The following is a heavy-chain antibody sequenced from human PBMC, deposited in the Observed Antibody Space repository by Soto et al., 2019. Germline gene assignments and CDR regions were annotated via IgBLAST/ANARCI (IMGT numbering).Heavy chain of an antibody. CDR1: GGTFSTYT. CDR3: AGDPDSHYNDSHASSYP. CDR2: IIPIIGII. D-gene: IGHD4-4*01. V-gene: IGHV1-69*08. J-gene: IGHJ5*02. Sequence: QVQLVQSGAEVKKPGSSVKVSCKASGGTFSTYTITWVRQAPGQGLEWMGRIIPIIGIINYAQKFQGRVTISADQXXGXTSMELTGLRSDDTAVYYCAGDPDSHYNDSHASSYPWGQGTLVTVSS.